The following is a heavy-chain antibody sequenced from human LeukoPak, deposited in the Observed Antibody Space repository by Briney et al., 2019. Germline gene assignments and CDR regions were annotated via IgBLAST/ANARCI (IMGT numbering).Heavy chain of an antibody. J-gene: IGHJ6*03. CDR1: GDSISSGGYY. Sequence: SETLSLTCTVSGDSISSGGYYWSWIRQHPGKGLEWIGYIYYSGSTYYNPSLKSRVTISVDTSKNQFSLKLSSVTAADTAVYYCARLMQHRPNVHYYYYYMDVWGKGTTVTVSS. CDR2: IYYSGST. V-gene: IGHV4-31*03. CDR3: ARLMQHRPNVHYYYYYMDV. D-gene: IGHD6-13*01.